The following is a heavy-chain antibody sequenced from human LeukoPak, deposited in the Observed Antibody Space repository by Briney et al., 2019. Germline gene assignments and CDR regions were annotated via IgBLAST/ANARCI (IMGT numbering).Heavy chain of an antibody. Sequence: ASVKVSCKASGYTFTGYYMHWVRQAPGQGLEWMGWINPNSGGTNYAQKFQGRVTMTRDTSISTAYMELSRLRSDDTAVYYCARVRGVRQKYYFDYWGQGTLVTVSS. V-gene: IGHV1-2*02. CDR3: ARVRGVRQKYYFDY. CDR1: GYTFTGYY. D-gene: IGHD3-10*01. CDR2: INPNSGGT. J-gene: IGHJ4*02.